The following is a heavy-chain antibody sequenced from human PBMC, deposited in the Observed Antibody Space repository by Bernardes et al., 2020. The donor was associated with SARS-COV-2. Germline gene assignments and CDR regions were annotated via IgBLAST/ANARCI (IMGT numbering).Heavy chain of an antibody. J-gene: IGHJ1*01. V-gene: IGHV3-64*02. CDR2: ISSDGGST. CDR1: GFTFSSYV. D-gene: IGHD3-22*01. CDR3: VRGEDYTDSRGYWPAVYQY. Sequence: GGSLRLSCAASGFTFSSYVMHWVRQAPGKGLEYVSAISSDGGSTYYADSVKGRFTISRDKSKNTMFLQMGSLRAEDTAVYYCVRGEDYTDSRGYWPAVYQYWGQGTLVTVSS.